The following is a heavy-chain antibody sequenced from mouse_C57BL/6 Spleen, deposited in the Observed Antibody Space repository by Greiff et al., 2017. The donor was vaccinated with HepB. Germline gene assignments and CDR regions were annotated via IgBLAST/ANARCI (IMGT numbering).Heavy chain of an antibody. CDR1: GYTFTSYW. V-gene: IGHV1-69*01. CDR2: IDPSDSYT. CDR3: AREELTGTKEYFDY. D-gene: IGHD4-1*01. Sequence: QVQLQQPGAELVMPGASVKLSCKASGYTFTSYWMHWVKQRPGQGLEWIGEIDPSDSYTNYNQKFKGKSTLTVDKSSSTAYMQLSSLTSEDSAIYFCAREELTGTKEYFDYWGQGTTLTVSS. J-gene: IGHJ2*01.